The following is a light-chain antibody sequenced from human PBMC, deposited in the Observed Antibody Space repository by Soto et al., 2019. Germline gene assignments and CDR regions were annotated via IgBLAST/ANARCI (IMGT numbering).Light chain of an antibody. CDR3: QRYNNGPWT. CDR2: DAS. CDR1: HSITYN. V-gene: IGKV3D-15*01. Sequence: PVLLATLSCSASHSITYNLAWYQQKPGQAPRLLIYDASNLVSGIPARFSGSRSGTEFTLVINSLQSEDFAVYYCQRYNNGPWTFGGGTKVDIK. J-gene: IGKJ4*01.